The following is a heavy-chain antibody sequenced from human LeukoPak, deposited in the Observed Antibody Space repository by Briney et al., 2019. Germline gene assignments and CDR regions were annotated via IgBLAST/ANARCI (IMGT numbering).Heavy chain of an antibody. J-gene: IGHJ4*02. CDR3: ARDRDFPRDCFDS. D-gene: IGHD2-21*02. CDR2: INAAGDGI. CDR1: GFNFRAYW. V-gene: IGHV3-23*01. Sequence: GGSLRLSCTTSGFNFRAYWMGWVRQAPGKGLEWVAAINAAGDGIWYPDSVKGRFTISRDRSKNTVYLQMNSLRVEDTALYYCARDRDFPRDCFDSWGQGTLVTVSS.